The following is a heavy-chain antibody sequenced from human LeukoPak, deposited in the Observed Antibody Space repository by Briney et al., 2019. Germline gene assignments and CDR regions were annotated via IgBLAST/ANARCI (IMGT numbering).Heavy chain of an antibody. V-gene: IGHV3-9*01. CDR2: ISWKSGSI. CDR3: AKEVYGSGSYWGMDV. Sequence: PSRSLGPSLAERRVTFDDNAMRWARQAPGKGLEWGSGISWKSGSIGYADSVKGRFTITRDNAKNSLYLQMNSLRAEDTALYYCAKEVYGSGSYWGMDVWGQGTTVTVSS. J-gene: IGHJ6*02. D-gene: IGHD3-10*01. CDR1: RVTFDDNA.